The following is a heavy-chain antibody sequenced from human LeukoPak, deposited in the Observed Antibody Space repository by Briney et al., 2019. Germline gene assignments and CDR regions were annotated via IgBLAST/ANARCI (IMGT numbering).Heavy chain of an antibody. CDR1: GDSVSSNSAT. J-gene: IGHJ4*02. CDR2: TYYRSKWYN. CDR3: ARGSSSNSWYSDY. D-gene: IGHD6-13*01. Sequence: SQTLSLTCAISGDSVSSNSATWTWIRQSPSRGLEWLGRTYYRSKWYNDYAVSVKSRIVINPDTSKNQFSLQLNSVTPEDTAVYYCARGSSSNSWYSDYWGQGTLVTVSS. V-gene: IGHV6-1*01.